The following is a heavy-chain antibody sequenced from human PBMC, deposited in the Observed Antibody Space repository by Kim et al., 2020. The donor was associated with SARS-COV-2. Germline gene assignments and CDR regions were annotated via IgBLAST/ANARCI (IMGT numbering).Heavy chain of an antibody. J-gene: IGHJ3*02. D-gene: IGHD2-21*02. CDR2: ISSSSSYI. CDR3: ARPCGGDCINAFDI. CDR1: GFTFRSYN. Sequence: GGSLRLSCAASGFTFRSYNMNWVRQGPGKGLEWVSSISSSSSYIHYADSLKGRFTISRDNAKKSLYLQMNSLRAEDTAVYYCARPCGGDCINAFDIWGQG. V-gene: IGHV3-21*01.